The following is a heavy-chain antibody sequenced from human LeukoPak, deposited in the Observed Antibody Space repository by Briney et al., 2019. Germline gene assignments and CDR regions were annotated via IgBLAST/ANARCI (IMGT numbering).Heavy chain of an antibody. Sequence: SETLSLTCTVSGDSVSSGSYFWGWIRQPPGKGLEWIGSIHNIGSTYYNPSLRSRVTISVDTSKNQFSLKLSSVTAADTAVYYCAREYCSSTGCYTGEWFDPWGQGTLVTVSS. V-gene: IGHV4-39*07. D-gene: IGHD2-2*02. CDR2: IHNIGST. CDR3: AREYCSSTGCYTGEWFDP. J-gene: IGHJ5*02. CDR1: GDSVSSGSYF.